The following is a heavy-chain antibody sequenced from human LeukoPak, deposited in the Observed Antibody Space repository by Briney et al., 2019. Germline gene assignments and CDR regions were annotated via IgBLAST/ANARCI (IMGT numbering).Heavy chain of an antibody. CDR3: ARLAVGATSSYYYYMDV. CDR2: ISYSGNT. D-gene: IGHD1-26*01. V-gene: IGHV4-59*12. Sequence: SETLSLTCTVSGGSINSYYWTWIRQPPGKGLEYIGHISYSGNTDYNPSLKSRVTLSVDTSKNQFSLKLSSVTAADTAVYYCARLAVGATSSYYYYMDVWGKGTTVTVSS. CDR1: GGSINSYY. J-gene: IGHJ6*03.